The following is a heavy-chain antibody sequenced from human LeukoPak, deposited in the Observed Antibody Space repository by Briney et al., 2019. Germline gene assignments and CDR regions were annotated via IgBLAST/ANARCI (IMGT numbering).Heavy chain of an antibody. CDR3: ARGIGAGKYGLEEIYYFDY. J-gene: IGHJ4*02. Sequence: SETLSLTCTVSGGSISSYYWSWIRQPAGKGLEWIGRIYTSGSTNYNPSLKSRVTVSVDTSKCQFSLKLSSVTAADTAVYYCARGIGAGKYGLEEIYYFDYWGQGTLVTVSS. CDR2: IYTSGST. V-gene: IGHV4-4*07. D-gene: IGHD3-16*01. CDR1: GGSISSYY.